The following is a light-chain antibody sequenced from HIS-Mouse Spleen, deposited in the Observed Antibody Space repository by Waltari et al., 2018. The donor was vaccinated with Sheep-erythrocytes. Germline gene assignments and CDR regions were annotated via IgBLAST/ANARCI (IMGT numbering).Light chain of an antibody. Sequence: QSALTQPPSASGSPGQSVTISRTGTSSDAGGYILVPWYQQPPGKAPKLMIYEVSKRPSGVPDRFSGSKSGNTASLTVSGLQAEDEADYYCSSYAGSNNWVFGGGTKLTVL. CDR3: SSYAGSNNWV. J-gene: IGLJ3*02. V-gene: IGLV2-8*01. CDR1: SSDAGGYIL. CDR2: EVS.